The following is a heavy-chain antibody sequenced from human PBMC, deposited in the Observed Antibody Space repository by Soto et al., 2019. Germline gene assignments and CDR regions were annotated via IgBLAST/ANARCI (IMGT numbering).Heavy chain of an antibody. D-gene: IGHD5-12*01. CDR2: IHPPNSDI. CDR1: GYYFTDSS. CDR3: ARQSAYGPFDS. J-gene: IGHJ4*02. Sequence: QLVQSEADVKKPGESLKISCKGSGYYFTDSSIAWVRQMPGKGLEWMGIIHPPNSDIRYTPAVHGHITISADKSITTAYLQWSSLRASDTAMYFCARQSAYGPFDSWGKGSLVTVSS. V-gene: IGHV5-51*01.